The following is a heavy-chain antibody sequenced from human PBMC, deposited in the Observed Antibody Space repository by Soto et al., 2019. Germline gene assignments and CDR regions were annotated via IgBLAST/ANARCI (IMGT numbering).Heavy chain of an antibody. V-gene: IGHV3-49*03. CDR1: GFPFGDYA. D-gene: IGHD6-25*01. J-gene: IGHJ6*02. CDR3: ARDQAVYGLDV. Sequence: PGGSLRLSCTASGFPFGDYAMSWFRQAPGKGLEWVGFIRSKAYGGTTEYAASVKGRFTISRDDSKSIAYLQMNSLKAEDTAVYYCARDQAVYGLDVWGQGTTVTVSS. CDR2: IRSKAYGGTT.